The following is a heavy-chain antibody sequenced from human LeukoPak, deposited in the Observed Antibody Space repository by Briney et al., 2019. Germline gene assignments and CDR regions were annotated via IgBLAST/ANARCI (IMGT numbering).Heavy chain of an antibody. J-gene: IGHJ4*02. D-gene: IGHD4-23*01. V-gene: IGHV3-23*01. CDR3: AKDPHDYGGNSFSYYFDY. CDR1: GFTFSSYA. Sequence: GGSLRLSCAASGFTFSSYAMSWVRRAPGKGLEWVSAISGSGGSTYYADSVKGRFTISRDNSKNTLYLQMNSLRAEDTAVYYCAKDPHDYGGNSFSYYFDYWGQGTLVTVSS. CDR2: ISGSGGST.